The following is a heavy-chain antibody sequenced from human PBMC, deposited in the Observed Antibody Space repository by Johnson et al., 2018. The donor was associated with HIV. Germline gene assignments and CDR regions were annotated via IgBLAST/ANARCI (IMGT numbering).Heavy chain of an antibody. CDR2: INSDGSST. CDR3: ALALYDSSGYDAFDI. V-gene: IGHV3-74*02. J-gene: IGHJ3*02. CDR1: GFTFSSYA. D-gene: IGHD3-22*01. Sequence: VQLVESGGGLVQPGGSLRLSCAASGFTFSSYAMHWVRQAPGKGLEWVSRINSDGSSTSYADSVKGRFTISRDNAKNTLYLQMNSMRAEDTAVYCCALALYDSSGYDAFDIWGQGTMVTVSS.